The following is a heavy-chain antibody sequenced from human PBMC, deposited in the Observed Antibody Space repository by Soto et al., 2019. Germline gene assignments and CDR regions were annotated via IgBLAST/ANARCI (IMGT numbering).Heavy chain of an antibody. V-gene: IGHV3-21*01. CDR3: ARVHIAARDY. D-gene: IGHD6-6*01. CDR2: ISSISTYI. J-gene: IGHJ4*02. CDR1: GFPFSAYT. Sequence: EVQLVESGGGLVKPGGSLRLSCAVSGFPFSAYTMSWVRQPPGKGLEWVATISSISTYIKYADSVKGRFTISRDNARNSLYLQMDSLRVEDTAVYYCARVHIAARDYWGQGTLVTVSS.